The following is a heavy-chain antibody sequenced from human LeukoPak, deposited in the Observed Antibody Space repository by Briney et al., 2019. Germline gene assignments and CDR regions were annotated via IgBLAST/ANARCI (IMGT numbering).Heavy chain of an antibody. Sequence: GGSLRLSCAASGFTFSSYAMSWVRQAPGKGLEWVSAISGSGGSTYYADSVKGRFTISRDNSKNTLYLQMNSLRAEDTAVYYCAKSVGRIAARPDCFDYWGQGTLVTVSS. CDR1: GFTFSSYA. D-gene: IGHD6-6*01. CDR2: ISGSGGST. V-gene: IGHV3-23*01. CDR3: AKSVGRIAARPDCFDY. J-gene: IGHJ4*02.